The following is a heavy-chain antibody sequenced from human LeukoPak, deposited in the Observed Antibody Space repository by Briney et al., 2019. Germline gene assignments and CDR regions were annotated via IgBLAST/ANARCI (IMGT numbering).Heavy chain of an antibody. CDR3: AKGVITFGGVIDPFDY. D-gene: IGHD3-16*02. CDR1: GFTFSSYA. J-gene: IGHJ4*02. Sequence: GGSLRLSCAASGFTFSSYAMRWVRQAPGKGLEWVSAISGSGGSTYYADSVKGRFTISRDNSKNTLYLQMNSLRAEDTAVYYCAKGVITFGGVIDPFDYWGQGTLVTVSS. V-gene: IGHV3-23*01. CDR2: ISGSGGST.